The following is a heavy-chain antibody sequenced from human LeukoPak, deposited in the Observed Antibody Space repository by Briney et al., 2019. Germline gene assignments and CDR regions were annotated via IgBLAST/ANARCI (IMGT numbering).Heavy chain of an antibody. CDR3: ARGSRYDSSGYYPYYFDY. CDR2: ISSSGSTI. V-gene: IGHV3-11*01. CDR1: GFTFSDYY. Sequence: PGGSPRLSCAASGFTFSDYYMSWIRQAPGKGLEWVSYISSSGSTIYYADSVKGRFTISRDNAKNSLYLQMNSLRAEDTAVYYCARGSRYDSSGYYPYYFDYWGQGTLVTVSS. D-gene: IGHD3-22*01. J-gene: IGHJ4*02.